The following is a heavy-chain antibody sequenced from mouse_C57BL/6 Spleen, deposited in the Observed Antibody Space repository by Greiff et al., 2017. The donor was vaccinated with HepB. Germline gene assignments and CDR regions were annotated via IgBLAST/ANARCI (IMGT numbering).Heavy chain of an antibody. CDR2: IHPNSGST. CDR1: GYTFTSYW. Sequence: QVQLKQPGAELVKPGASVKLSCKASGYTFTSYWMHWVKQRPGQGLEWIGMIHPNSGSTNYNEKFKSKATLTVDKSSSTAYMQLSSLTSEDSAVYYCAYDYDGYFDVWGTGTTVTVSS. CDR3: AYDYDGYFDV. J-gene: IGHJ1*03. V-gene: IGHV1-64*01. D-gene: IGHD2-4*01.